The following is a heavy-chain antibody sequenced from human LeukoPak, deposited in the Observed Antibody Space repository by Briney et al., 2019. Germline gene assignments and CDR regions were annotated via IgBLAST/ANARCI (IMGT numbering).Heavy chain of an antibody. Sequence: KPGRSLRLSCAASGFTFSTYSMNWVRQAPGKGLEWVSSISSTSSYIYYADSVKGRFTISRDNAKNSLYLQMNSLRAEDTAVYYCAREDAFDIWGKGTMVTVSS. CDR3: AREDAFDI. J-gene: IGHJ3*02. V-gene: IGHV3-21*01. CDR1: GFTFSTYS. CDR2: ISSTSSYI.